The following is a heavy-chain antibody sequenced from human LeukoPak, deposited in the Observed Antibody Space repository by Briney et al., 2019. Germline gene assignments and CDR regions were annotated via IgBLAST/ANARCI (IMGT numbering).Heavy chain of an antibody. CDR3: ARSELSPAFDI. J-gene: IGHJ3*02. V-gene: IGHV1-69*02. CDR1: GGTFSSYT. D-gene: IGHD1-26*01. Sequence: SVKVSCNASGGTFSSYTISWVRQAPGQGLEGMGRISPILGIANYAQKFQGRVTITSDESTSTPYIELRSLRSDDTAVYYCARSELSPAFDIWGQGTMVTVSS. CDR2: ISPILGIA.